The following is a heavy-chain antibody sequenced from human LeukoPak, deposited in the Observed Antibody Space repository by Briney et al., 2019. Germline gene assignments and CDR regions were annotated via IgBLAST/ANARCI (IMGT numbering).Heavy chain of an antibody. CDR2: IYTSGST. J-gene: IGHJ4*02. D-gene: IGHD1-26*01. Sequence: SETLSLTCTVSGGSISSGSYYWSWIRQPAGKGLEWIGRIYTSGSTNYNPSLKSRVTISVDTSKNQFSLKLSSVTAADTAVYYCAREGYWEPSGWGQGTLVTVSS. CDR1: GGSISSGSYY. CDR3: AREGYWEPSG. V-gene: IGHV4-61*02.